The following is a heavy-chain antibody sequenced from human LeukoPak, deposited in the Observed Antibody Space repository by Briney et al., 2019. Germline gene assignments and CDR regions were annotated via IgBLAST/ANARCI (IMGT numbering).Heavy chain of an antibody. J-gene: IGHJ4*02. V-gene: IGHV3-33*01. D-gene: IGHD2/OR15-2a*01. CDR3: AREGPRGNSQFDY. Sequence: GRSLRLSCAASGFTFSNYGMHWVRQAPGKGLEWVALIWYDGSNKYCTDSVKGRLTISRDNSKDTLFLQMNGLRAEDTAVYYCAREGPRGNSQFDYWGQGTLVTVSS. CDR2: IWYDGSNK. CDR1: GFTFSNYG.